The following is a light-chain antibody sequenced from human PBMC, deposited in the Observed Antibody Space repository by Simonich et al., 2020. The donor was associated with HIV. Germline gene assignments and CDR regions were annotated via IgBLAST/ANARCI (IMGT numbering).Light chain of an antibody. CDR1: QSVSSD. CDR3: QQYKKWPPWT. CDR2: GAS. J-gene: IGKJ1*01. Sequence: EIVMTQSPATLSVSPGERATLSCRARQSVSSDLAGYQQKPAQPPRLLIYGASTRATGIPARFSGRGSGTEFTLTISSLQSEDFGVYYCQQYKKWPPWTFGQGTKVEIK. V-gene: IGKV3-15*01.